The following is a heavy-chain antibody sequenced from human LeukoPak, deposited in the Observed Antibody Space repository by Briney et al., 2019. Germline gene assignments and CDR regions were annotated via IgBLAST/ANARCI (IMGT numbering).Heavy chain of an antibody. V-gene: IGHV3-23*01. CDR3: ARERDSSSWPNWFDP. J-gene: IGHJ5*02. CDR1: GFTFGTYA. CDR2: ISGSGGST. D-gene: IGHD6-13*01. Sequence: PGGSLRLSCAASGFTFGTYAMSWVRQAPGKGLEWVSAISGSGGSTYYADSVKGRFTISRDNSKNTLYLQMSSLRAEDTAVYYCARERDSSSWPNWFDPWGQGTLVTVSS.